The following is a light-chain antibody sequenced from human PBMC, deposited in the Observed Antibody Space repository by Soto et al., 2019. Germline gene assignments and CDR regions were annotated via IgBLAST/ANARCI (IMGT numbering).Light chain of an antibody. CDR3: QQYNDWPLT. Sequence: EIVLTQSPGTLSLSPGERLTLSCRTSQSLSTRSLAWYQQKPGQTPRLLIYGASTRPTGIPARFSGSGSGTEFTLTISSLQSEDSAVYYCQQYNDWPLTFGGGTKVEIK. V-gene: IGKV3D-15*01. CDR2: GAS. CDR1: QSLSTRS. J-gene: IGKJ4*01.